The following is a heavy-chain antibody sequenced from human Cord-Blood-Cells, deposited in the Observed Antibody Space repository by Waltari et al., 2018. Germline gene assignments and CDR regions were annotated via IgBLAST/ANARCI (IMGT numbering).Heavy chain of an antibody. V-gene: IGHV1-2*02. CDR1: GYTFTGYY. CDR2: INPNSGGT. CDR3: ARELDIVVVPAANWFDP. J-gene: IGHJ5*02. D-gene: IGHD2-2*03. Sequence: QVQLVQSGAEVKKPGASVKVSCKASGYTFTGYYMHWVRQAPGQGLEWMGWINPNSGGTNYAQKFQGRVTMTRDTSISTAYTELSRLRSDDTAVYYCARELDIVVVPAANWFDPWGQGTLVTVSS.